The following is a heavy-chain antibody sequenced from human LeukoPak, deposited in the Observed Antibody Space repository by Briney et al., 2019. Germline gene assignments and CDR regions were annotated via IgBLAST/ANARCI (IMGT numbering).Heavy chain of an antibody. CDR1: GGTFSSYA. CDR3: ARTYYDFWSGYWGFGSYNWFDP. V-gene: IGHV1-69*06. J-gene: IGHJ5*02. D-gene: IGHD3-3*01. Sequence: GSSVKVSCKASGGTFSSYAISWVRQAPGQGLEWMGGIIPIFGTANYAQKFQGRVTITADKSTSTAYMELSSLRSEDTAVYYCARTYYDFWSGYWGFGSYNWFDPWGQGTLVTVSS. CDR2: IIPIFGTA.